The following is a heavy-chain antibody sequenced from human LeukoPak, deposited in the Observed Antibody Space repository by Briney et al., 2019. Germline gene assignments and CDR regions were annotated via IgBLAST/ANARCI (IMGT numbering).Heavy chain of an antibody. D-gene: IGHD6-13*01. CDR1: GGSFSGYY. CDR3: ARGAAAAGTYYYYYYMDV. V-gene: IGHV4-59*01. J-gene: IGHJ6*03. Sequence: SETLSLTCAVYGGSFSGYYWSWIRQPPGKGLEWIGYIYYSGSTNYNPSLKSRVTISVDTSKNQFSLKLSSVTAADTAVYYCARGAAAAGTYYYYYYMDVWGKGTTVTVSS. CDR2: IYYSGST.